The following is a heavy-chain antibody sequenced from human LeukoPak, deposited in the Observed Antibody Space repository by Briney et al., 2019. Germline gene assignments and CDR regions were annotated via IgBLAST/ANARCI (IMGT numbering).Heavy chain of an antibody. V-gene: IGHV1-2*02. Sequence: ASVKVSCKASGYTFTGYYMHWVRQAPGQGLEWMGWINPNSGGTNHAQKFQGRVTMTRDTSISTAYMELSRLRSDDTAVYYCARAGRTLYDSSGYWVDYWGQGTLVTVSS. CDR3: ARAGRTLYDSSGYWVDY. J-gene: IGHJ4*02. D-gene: IGHD3-22*01. CDR2: INPNSGGT. CDR1: GYTFTGYY.